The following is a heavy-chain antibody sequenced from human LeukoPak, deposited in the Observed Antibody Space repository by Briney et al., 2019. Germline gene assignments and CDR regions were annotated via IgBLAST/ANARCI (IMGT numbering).Heavy chain of an antibody. V-gene: IGHV3-13*01. Sequence: GGSLRLSCAASGFTVSSYAMHWVRQPIGKGLEWVSALGIAGDTFYPGSVKGRFTISRENAKNSLYLQMNSLRAEDTAMYYCARQKQSHGNFDCWGQGTLVTVSS. CDR3: ARQKQSHGNFDC. D-gene: IGHD1-26*01. CDR2: LGIAGDT. J-gene: IGHJ4*02. CDR1: GFTVSSYA.